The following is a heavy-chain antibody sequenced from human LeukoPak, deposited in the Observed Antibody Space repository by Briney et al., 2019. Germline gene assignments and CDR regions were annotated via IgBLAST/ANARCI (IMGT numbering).Heavy chain of an antibody. J-gene: IGHJ3*01. D-gene: IGHD1-26*01. CDR3: VRDKGGRSGAIYYDAFDV. CDR2: ISSGSSYK. V-gene: IGHV3-21*01. CDR1: GFTFSSYT. Sequence: PGGSLRLSCAASGFTFSSYTMNWVRQAPGKRQEWVSAISSGSSYKYFTDSVKGRFSISRDNAKDSLYLQMNSLRAEDTAVYYCVRDKGGRSGAIYYDAFDVWGQGTMVTVSS.